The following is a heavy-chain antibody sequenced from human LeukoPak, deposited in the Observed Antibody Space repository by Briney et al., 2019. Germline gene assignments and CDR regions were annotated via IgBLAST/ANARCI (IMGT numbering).Heavy chain of an antibody. CDR1: GFTFSSYG. D-gene: IGHD4-11*01. CDR2: IWYDGSNK. J-gene: IGHJ4*02. CDR3: ASRGTTVIPDY. Sequence: GRSLRLSCAASGFTFSSYGMHWVRQAPGKGLEWVAVIWYDGSNKYYADSVKGRFTISRDNSKDTLYLQMNSLRADDTAVYYCASRGTTVIPDYWGQGTLVTVAS. V-gene: IGHV3-33*01.